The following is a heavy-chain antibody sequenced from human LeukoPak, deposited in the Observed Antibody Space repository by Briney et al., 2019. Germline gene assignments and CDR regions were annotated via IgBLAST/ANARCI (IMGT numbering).Heavy chain of an antibody. D-gene: IGHD1-26*01. V-gene: IGHV3-7*01. CDR3: ARESSSLPPSDY. Sequence: GGSLRLSCAASGFTFDDYGMSWVRQAPGKGLEWVANIKQDGSEKYYVDFVKGRFTISRDNAKNSLYLQMNSLRAEDTAVYYCARESSSLPPSDYWGQGTLVTVSS. CDR1: GFTFDDYG. J-gene: IGHJ4*02. CDR2: IKQDGSEK.